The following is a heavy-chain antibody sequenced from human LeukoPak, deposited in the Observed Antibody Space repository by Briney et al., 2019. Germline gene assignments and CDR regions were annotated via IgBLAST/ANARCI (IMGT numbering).Heavy chain of an antibody. V-gene: IGHV3-23*01. CDR3: AKTSLQWTFYFDS. CDR2: ISDSGGST. J-gene: IGHJ4*02. D-gene: IGHD6-19*01. Sequence: GGSLRLSCAASGFTFSSYAMNWVRQAPEKGLEWVSSISDSGGSTHYADSVKGRFTISRDNSKNTLYLQMNSLRAEDTAVYYCAKTSLQWTFYFDSWGQGTLVTVSS. CDR1: GFTFSSYA.